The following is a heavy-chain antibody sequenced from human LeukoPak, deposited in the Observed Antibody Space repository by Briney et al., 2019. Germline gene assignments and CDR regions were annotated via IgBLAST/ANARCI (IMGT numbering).Heavy chain of an antibody. CDR2: INPNSGGT. Sequence: ASVKVSCKASGYTFTCYYMHWMRQAPGQGLEWMGWINPNSGGTNYAQKFQGRVTMTRDTFISTAYMELSRLRSDDTAVYYCARVLWFGGSSDYYGMDVWGQGTTVTVSS. D-gene: IGHD3-10*01. CDR1: GYTFTCYY. CDR3: ARVLWFGGSSDYYGMDV. J-gene: IGHJ6*02. V-gene: IGHV1-2*02.